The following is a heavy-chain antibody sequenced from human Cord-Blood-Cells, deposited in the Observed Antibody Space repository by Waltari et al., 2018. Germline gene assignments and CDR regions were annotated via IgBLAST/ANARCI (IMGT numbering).Heavy chain of an antibody. V-gene: IGHV4-34*01. CDR3: ARGPGGSYDAFDI. CDR1: GGSFSGYY. D-gene: IGHD1-26*01. CDR2: INHRGDT. Sequence: QVQLQQWGAGLLKPSETLSLTCAVYGGSFSGYYWSWIRQPPGKGLEWIGEINHRGDTNYNPSHKNRVTISVDTSKNQFSLKLSSVTAADTAVYYCARGPGGSYDAFDIWGQGTMVTVSS. J-gene: IGHJ3*02.